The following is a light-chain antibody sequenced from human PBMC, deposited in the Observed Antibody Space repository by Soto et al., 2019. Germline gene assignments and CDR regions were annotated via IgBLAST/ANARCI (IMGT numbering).Light chain of an antibody. J-gene: IGLJ1*01. CDR2: GNS. Sequence: QSVLTQPPSLSEAPRQRVAISCSGSSSNIGNNAVNWYQQLAGTAPKLLIYGNSNRPSGVPDRFSGSKSGTSASLAITGLQAEDEADYYCQSYDSSLSGYVFGTGTKVTVL. V-gene: IGLV1-40*01. CDR1: SSNIGNNA. CDR3: QSYDSSLSGYV.